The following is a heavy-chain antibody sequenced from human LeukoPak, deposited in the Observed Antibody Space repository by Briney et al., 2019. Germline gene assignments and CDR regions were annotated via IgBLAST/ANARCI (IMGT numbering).Heavy chain of an antibody. V-gene: IGHV3-23*01. CDR3: AKPQYSHSSTWYYFEY. Sequence: GGSLRLSCAASGFTFSSYDMTWVRQAPGKGLEWVAGISNTGDSTYYADSVKGRFTLSRDNSKNTLSLQMNNLRAEDTAVYYCAKPQYSHSSTWYYFEYWGQGTLVTVSS. CDR1: GFTFSSYD. D-gene: IGHD6-13*01. CDR2: ISNTGDST. J-gene: IGHJ4*02.